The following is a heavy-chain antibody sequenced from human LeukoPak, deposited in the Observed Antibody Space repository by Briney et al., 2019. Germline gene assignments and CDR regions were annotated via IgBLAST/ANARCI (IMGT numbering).Heavy chain of an antibody. CDR1: GCTFIDYA. Sequence: PGGSLRLSCAASGCTFIDYAMHWVRQPPGKGLEDVSSISSDGGSTYYETSVKGRFTISRDNSKNTLYLQMGSLRAEDMAAYYCARSRGDTTSGINFWGQGTLVTVSS. CDR3: ARSRGDTTSGINF. J-gene: IGHJ4*02. D-gene: IGHD3-10*01. CDR2: ISSDGGST. V-gene: IGHV3-64*01.